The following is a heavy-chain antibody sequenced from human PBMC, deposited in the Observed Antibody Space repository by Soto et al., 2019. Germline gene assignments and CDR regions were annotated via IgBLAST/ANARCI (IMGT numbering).Heavy chain of an antibody. D-gene: IGHD2-2*01. J-gene: IGHJ5*02. CDR3: ARSLYYQLRNWFDP. CDR2: MNPNSGNT. CDR1: GYTFTSYD. Sequence: QVQLVQSGAEVKKPGASVKVSCKASGYTFTSYDINWVRQATGQGLEWMGWMNPNSGNTGYAQKFQGRVTMTRNTSIGKPYMELSSLRSEDTAVYYCARSLYYQLRNWFDPWGQEPWSPSPQ. V-gene: IGHV1-8*01.